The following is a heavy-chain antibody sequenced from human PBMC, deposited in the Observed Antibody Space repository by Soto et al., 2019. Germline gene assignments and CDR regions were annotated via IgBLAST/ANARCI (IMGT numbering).Heavy chain of an antibody. D-gene: IGHD3-10*01. CDR3: SGSYSYYGMDV. CDR2: INAGNGNT. J-gene: IGHJ6*02. V-gene: IGHV1-3*01. Sequence: ASVKVSCKASGYTFTSYAMHWARQAPGQRLEWMGWINAGNGNTKYSQKFQGRVTITRDTSASTAYMELSSLRSEDTAVYYCSGSYSYYGMDVWGQGTTVTVS. CDR1: GYTFTSYA.